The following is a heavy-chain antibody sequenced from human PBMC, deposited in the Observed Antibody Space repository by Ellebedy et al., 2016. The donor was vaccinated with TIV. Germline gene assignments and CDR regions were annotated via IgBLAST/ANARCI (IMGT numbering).Heavy chain of an antibody. J-gene: IGHJ3*02. V-gene: IGHV3-23*01. CDR2: ITGSGGNT. Sequence: GESLKISXAASGFTFSSYAMSWVRQAPGKGLEWVSAITGSGGNTYYADSVRGRFIISRDKSKNTLYLQMDSLRAEDTAVYYCAKDGGYDYIWGSYNIWGQGTMVTVSS. CDR3: AKDGGYDYIWGSYNI. CDR1: GFTFSSYA. D-gene: IGHD3-16*01.